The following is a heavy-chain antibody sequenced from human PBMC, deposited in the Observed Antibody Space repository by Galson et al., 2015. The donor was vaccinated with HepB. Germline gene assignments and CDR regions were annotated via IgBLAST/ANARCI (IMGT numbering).Heavy chain of an antibody. J-gene: IGHJ4*02. Sequence: SVKVSCKASGGSFRSHAIGWVRQAPGQGLEWMGGIIPVFGIPAYAQKFQGRVTITADESTTTAYMDLSSLRSDDTAVYFCARGGGPFTFRVALDVWGQGTPVTISS. CDR3: ARGGGPFTFRVALDV. CDR2: IIPVFGIP. V-gene: IGHV1-69*13. CDR1: GGSFRSHA. D-gene: IGHD2-15*01.